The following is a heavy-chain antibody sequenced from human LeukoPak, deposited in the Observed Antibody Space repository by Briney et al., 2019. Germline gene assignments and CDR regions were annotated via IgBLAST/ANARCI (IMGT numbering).Heavy chain of an antibody. CDR1: GFTFSSYW. J-gene: IGHJ4*02. Sequence: PGGSLRLSCAASGFTFSSYWMSWVRQAPGKGLEWVANIKQDGSEKYYVDSVKGRFTISRDNAKNSLYLQMNSLRAEYTAVYYCARASGDGSFDYWGQGTLVTVSS. V-gene: IGHV3-7*04. CDR2: IKQDGSEK. D-gene: IGHD3-10*01. CDR3: ARASGDGSFDY.